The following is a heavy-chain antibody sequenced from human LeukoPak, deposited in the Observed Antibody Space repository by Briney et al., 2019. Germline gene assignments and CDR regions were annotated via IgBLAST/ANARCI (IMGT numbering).Heavy chain of an antibody. CDR3: ANYVVYSYGHQYYYYYGMDV. CDR2: ISGSGGSA. J-gene: IGHJ6*02. Sequence: GGSLRLSCAASGFTFSSYAMSWVRQAPGKGLEWVSAISGSGGSAYYADSVKGRFTISRDNSKNTLYLQMNSLRAEDTAVYYCANYVVYSYGHQYYYYYGMDVWGQGTTVTVSS. D-gene: IGHD5-18*01. CDR1: GFTFSSYA. V-gene: IGHV3-23*01.